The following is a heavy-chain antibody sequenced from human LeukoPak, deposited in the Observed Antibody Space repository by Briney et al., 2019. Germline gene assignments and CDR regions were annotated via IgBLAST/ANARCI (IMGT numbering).Heavy chain of an antibody. CDR1: GFTFSTYS. V-gene: IGHV3-20*04. CDR3: ARDPGRVVPAAIGKFDY. Sequence: GGSLRLSCAASGFTFSTYSMNWVRQAPGKGLEWVAGIYWNGGTTGYADSVKGRFTISRDNAKNSLYLQMNSLRAEDTALYYCARDPGRVVPAAIGKFDYWGQGTLVTVSS. CDR2: IYWNGGTT. J-gene: IGHJ4*02. D-gene: IGHD2-2*01.